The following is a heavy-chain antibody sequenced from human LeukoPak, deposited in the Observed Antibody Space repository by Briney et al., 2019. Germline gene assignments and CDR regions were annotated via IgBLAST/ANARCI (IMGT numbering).Heavy chain of an antibody. V-gene: IGHV1-46*01. Sequence: ASVKVSCKASGHTFTSYYMHWVRQAPGQGLEWMGIINPSGGSTSYAQKFQGRVTMTRDMSTSTVYMELSSLRSEDTAVYYCARDLGGYSYGSSWFDPWGQGTLVTVSS. CDR1: GHTFTSYY. D-gene: IGHD5-18*01. CDR2: INPSGGST. CDR3: ARDLGGYSYGSSWFDP. J-gene: IGHJ5*02.